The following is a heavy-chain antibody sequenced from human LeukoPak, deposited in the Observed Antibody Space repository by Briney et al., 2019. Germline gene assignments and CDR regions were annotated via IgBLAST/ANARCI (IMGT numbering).Heavy chain of an antibody. CDR3: ARSYYDSSGAQSDIFDY. Sequence: GGSLRLSCAASGFTFSSYWMSWVRQAPGKGLVWVANIKQDGSEKYYVESVKGRFTISRDNTKNSLYLQMNSLRAEDTVVYYCARSYYDSSGAQSDIFDYWGQGTLVTVSS. V-gene: IGHV3-7*01. CDR2: IKQDGSEK. J-gene: IGHJ4*02. D-gene: IGHD3-22*01. CDR1: GFTFSSYW.